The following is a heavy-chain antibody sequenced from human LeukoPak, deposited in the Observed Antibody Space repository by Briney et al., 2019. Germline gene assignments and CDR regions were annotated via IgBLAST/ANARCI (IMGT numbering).Heavy chain of an antibody. D-gene: IGHD1-1*01. V-gene: IGHV1-2*02. J-gene: IGHJ4*02. Sequence: GASVKVSCKASGYTFTGYYMHWVRQAPGQGLEWMGWINSNSGGTNCAQKFQGRVTMTRDTSISTAYMELSTLRSDDTAVYYCAREIRPQQLVSRGFDYWGQGTLVTVSS. CDR1: GYTFTGYY. CDR3: AREIRPQQLVSRGFDY. CDR2: INSNSGGT.